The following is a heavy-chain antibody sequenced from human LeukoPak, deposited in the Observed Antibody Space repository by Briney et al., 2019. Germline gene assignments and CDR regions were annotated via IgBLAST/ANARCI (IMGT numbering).Heavy chain of an antibody. CDR1: GYTFTTYY. CDR2: INPTGGST. D-gene: IGHD6-13*01. Sequence: GASVKVSCKASGYTFTTYYIHWVRQAPGQGLEWMGIINPTGGSTTYAQKFQGRVTMTRDTSTSTVFMEVNSLRSEDTAVYNCALYSSTWYWGQGTLVTVSS. J-gene: IGHJ4*02. CDR3: ALYSSTWY. V-gene: IGHV1-46*01.